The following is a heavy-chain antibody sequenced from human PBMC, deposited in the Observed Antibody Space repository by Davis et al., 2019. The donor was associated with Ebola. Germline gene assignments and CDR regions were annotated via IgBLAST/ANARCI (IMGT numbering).Heavy chain of an antibody. D-gene: IGHD6-13*01. V-gene: IGHV1-18*04. CDR1: GYTFTSYG. Sequence: AASVKVSCKASGYTFTSYGISWVRQAPGQGLEWMGWISAYNGNTNYAQKLQGRVTMTTDTSTSTAYMELRSLRSDDTAVYYCARDRGFLAAAGNFDYWGQGTLVTVSS. J-gene: IGHJ4*02. CDR3: ARDRGFLAAAGNFDY. CDR2: ISAYNGNT.